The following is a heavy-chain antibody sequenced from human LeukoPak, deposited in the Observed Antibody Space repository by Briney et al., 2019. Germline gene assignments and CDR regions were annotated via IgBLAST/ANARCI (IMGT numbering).Heavy chain of an antibody. CDR2: INWIGDTT. V-gene: IGHV3-20*04. CDR3: ATNPPGRTYLQD. D-gene: IGHD1-1*01. J-gene: IGHJ1*01. Sequence: PGGSLRLSCAASGFTFDDYGMTWARQVPGKGLEWIAEINWIGDTTRYGDSVKGRFTISRDNAKSSLDLQINSLRVEDPAFYYCATNPPGRTYLQDWGQGTLVTVSS. CDR1: GFTFDDYG.